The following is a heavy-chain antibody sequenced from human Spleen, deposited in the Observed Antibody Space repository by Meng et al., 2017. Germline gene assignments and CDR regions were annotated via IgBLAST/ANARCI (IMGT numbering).Heavy chain of an antibody. Sequence: KVSCKASGFRFTSYWIAWVRQMPGKGLEWMGIIDPDDSNDSNVRYSPSFQGQVTISADYSISTAYLQWSSLKASDSAIYYCARHGCNSGWYGCFDSWGQGTLVTVSS. CDR1: GFRFTSYW. CDR2: IDPDDSND. J-gene: IGHJ4*02. V-gene: IGHV5-51*01. D-gene: IGHD6-19*01. CDR3: ARHGCNSGWYGCFDS.